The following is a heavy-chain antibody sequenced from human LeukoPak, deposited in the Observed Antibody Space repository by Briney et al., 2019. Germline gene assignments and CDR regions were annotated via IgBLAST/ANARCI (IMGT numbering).Heavy chain of an antibody. J-gene: IGHJ3*01. CDR2: MKEDGGEI. CDR1: AFTFSSYW. Sequence: GGSLRLSCEASAFTFSSYWMSWVRQAPGKGLEWVANMKEDGGEINYVDSVKGRFTISRDNAKNSLFLQMNSLRVEDTAVYYCAKGEGSWDLAAFDFWGQGTMVTVSS. D-gene: IGHD1-26*01. CDR3: AKGEGSWDLAAFDF. V-gene: IGHV3-7*01.